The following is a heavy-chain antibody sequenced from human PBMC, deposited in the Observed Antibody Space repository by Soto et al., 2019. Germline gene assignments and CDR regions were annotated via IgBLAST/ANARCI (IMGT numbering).Heavy chain of an antibody. Sequence: VQLVQSGVEVKKPGASVKVSCKASGYTFISHGISWVRQAPGQGLEWMGWISGKNGNTNYAQKLHGSVTLTTDTSTSTASMELSDRRSEDTSVYFSARVSSSYVVVPECGMDVWGDGTTVTVS. CDR1: GYTFISHG. D-gene: IGHD2-15*01. J-gene: IGHJ6*02. CDR2: ISGKNGNT. CDR3: ARVSSSYVVVPECGMDV. V-gene: IGHV1-18*04.